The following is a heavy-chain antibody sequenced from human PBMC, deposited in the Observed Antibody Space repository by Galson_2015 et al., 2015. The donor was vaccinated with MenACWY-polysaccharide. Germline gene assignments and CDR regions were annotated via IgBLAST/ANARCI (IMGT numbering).Heavy chain of an antibody. CDR3: AKGGGASSSSPYDY. D-gene: IGHD6-6*01. CDR1: GFTFSSYA. J-gene: IGHJ4*02. CDR2: ISGSSATT. Sequence: SLRLSCAASGFTFSSYAMNWVRQAPGKGLEWVSAISGSSATTYYADPVKGRFTISRDNSKNTLYLQMNSLRAEDTAIYYCAKGGGASSSSPYDYWGQGTLVTVSS. V-gene: IGHV3-23*01.